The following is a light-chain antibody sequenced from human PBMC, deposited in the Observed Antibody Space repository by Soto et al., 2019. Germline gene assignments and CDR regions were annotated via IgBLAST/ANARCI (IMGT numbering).Light chain of an antibody. Sequence: EIVMTQSPATLSVSPGERATLSCRASQSVSSNLAWYQHKPGQAPRLLFYGASTRATGIPARFSGSGSGTEFTLTISSLQSEDFAIYYCQQYNSWPRTFGQRTKVDIK. CDR3: QQYNSWPRT. V-gene: IGKV3-15*01. J-gene: IGKJ1*01. CDR1: QSVSSN. CDR2: GAS.